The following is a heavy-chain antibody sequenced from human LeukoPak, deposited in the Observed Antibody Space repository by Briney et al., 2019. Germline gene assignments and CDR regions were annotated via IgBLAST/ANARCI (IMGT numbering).Heavy chain of an antibody. Sequence: ASVKVSCKASGYTFTGYYIHWVRQAPGQGLEWMGWMNPNSGGTNYTQKFQGRVTMTRDTPINTAYMELSRLKSDDTAVYYCATSSGYSHTWGAFDYWGQGALVTVSS. D-gene: IGHD5-18*01. V-gene: IGHV1-2*02. CDR3: ATSSGYSHTWGAFDY. CDR2: MNPNSGGT. J-gene: IGHJ4*02. CDR1: GYTFTGYY.